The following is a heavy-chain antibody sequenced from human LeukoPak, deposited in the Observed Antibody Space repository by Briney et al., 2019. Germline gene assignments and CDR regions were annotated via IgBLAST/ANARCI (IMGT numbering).Heavy chain of an antibody. V-gene: IGHV3-21*01. Sequence: GGSLRLSCAASGFTFSSYSMNWVRQAPGKGLEWVSSISSSSSYIYYADSVKGRFTISRDDAKNSLYLQMNSLRAEDTAVYYCARVYQNQFVVVVAATHWYFDLWGRGTLVTVSS. CDR1: GFTFSSYS. J-gene: IGHJ2*01. D-gene: IGHD2-15*01. CDR2: ISSSSSYI. CDR3: ARVYQNQFVVVVAATHWYFDL.